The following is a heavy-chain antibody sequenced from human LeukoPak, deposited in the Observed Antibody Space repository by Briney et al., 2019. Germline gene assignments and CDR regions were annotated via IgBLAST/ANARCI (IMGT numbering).Heavy chain of an antibody. J-gene: IGHJ6*03. CDR3: ARARGGTIFGASDYYYYYMDV. Sequence: ASVKVSCKASGYTFTSYDINWVRQATGQGLEWMGWMNPNSGNTGYAQKFQGRVTMTRNTSISTAYMELSSLRSEDTAVYYCARARGGTIFGASDYYYYYMDVWGKGTTVTVSS. V-gene: IGHV1-8*01. CDR1: GYTFTSYD. D-gene: IGHD3-3*01. CDR2: MNPNSGNT.